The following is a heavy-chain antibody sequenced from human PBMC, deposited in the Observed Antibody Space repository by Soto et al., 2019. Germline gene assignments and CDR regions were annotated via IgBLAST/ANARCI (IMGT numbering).Heavy chain of an antibody. D-gene: IGHD4-17*01. Sequence: QITLKESGPTLVKPTQTLTLTCTFSGFSLRTNGVGVGWIRQPPGKALEWLALIHWDDVKRYSPSLKSRLTITKXTXKAXVVLTLANVDPVDTATYYCGHGQGDYDYYYYGVDVWGQGTTVTVSS. V-gene: IGHV2-5*02. J-gene: IGHJ6*02. CDR1: GFSLRTNGVG. CDR2: IHWDDVK. CDR3: GHGQGDYDYYYYGVDV.